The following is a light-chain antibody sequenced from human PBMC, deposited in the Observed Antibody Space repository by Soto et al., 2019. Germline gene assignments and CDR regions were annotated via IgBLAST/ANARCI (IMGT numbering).Light chain of an antibody. Sequence: QSALSQPASVSGSPGQSITISCTVASSDVGGYDFVSWYQHHPGTPPKLIIYEVTHRPSGVSHRFSGSKSASTASLTISGLQVEDEADYFCGSYSSTTTREVFGTGTKVTVL. CDR1: SSDVGGYDF. CDR2: EVT. V-gene: IGLV2-14*01. CDR3: GSYSSTTTREV. J-gene: IGLJ1*01.